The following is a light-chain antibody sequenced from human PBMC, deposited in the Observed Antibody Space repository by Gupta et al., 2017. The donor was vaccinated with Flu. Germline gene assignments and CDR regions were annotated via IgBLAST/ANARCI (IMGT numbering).Light chain of an antibody. CDR3: LQHKRDPYT. Sequence: DIQMTQYPSSLSASVGDRVTITCRASQGIRNDVDWYQQKPRKARKRLNYAACSLQGGVQSRFSGRGSGTEFTRTSSSLQPEDFATDDCLQHKRDPYTCGQGTKLEIK. J-gene: IGKJ2*01. CDR2: AAC. CDR1: QGIRND. V-gene: IGKV1-17*01.